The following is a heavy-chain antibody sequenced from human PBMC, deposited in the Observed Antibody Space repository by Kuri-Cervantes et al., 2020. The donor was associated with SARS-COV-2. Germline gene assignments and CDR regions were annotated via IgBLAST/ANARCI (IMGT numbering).Heavy chain of an antibody. CDR1: GFTFSSYW. CDR3: ARVPLVYGSNAFDI. Sequence: GESLKISCAASGFTFSSYWMSWVRQAPGKGLEWVSYISSSGSTIYYADSVKGRFTISRDNAKNSLYPQMNSLRAEDTAVYYCARVPLVYGSNAFDIWGQGTMVTVSS. V-gene: IGHV3-48*04. CDR2: ISSSGSTI. D-gene: IGHD3-10*01. J-gene: IGHJ3*02.